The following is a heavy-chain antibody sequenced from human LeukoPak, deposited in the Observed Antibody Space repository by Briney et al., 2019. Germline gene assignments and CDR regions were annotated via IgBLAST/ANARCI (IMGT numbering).Heavy chain of an antibody. CDR2: ISYDGSNK. J-gene: IGHJ4*02. CDR1: GFIFSSYG. V-gene: IGHV3-30*02. Sequence: GGSLRLSCAASGFIFSSYGLHWVRQAPGKGLEWVALISYDGSNKYYADSVKGRFTISRDNSKNTLYLQMNSLRAEDTAVYYCAKDEIGAVAGLLDYWGQGILVTVSS. CDR3: AKDEIGAVAGLLDY. D-gene: IGHD6-19*01.